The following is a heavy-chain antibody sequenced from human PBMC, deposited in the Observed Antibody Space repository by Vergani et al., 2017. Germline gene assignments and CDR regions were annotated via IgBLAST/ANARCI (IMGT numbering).Heavy chain of an antibody. CDR3: GRVADFYGVGSRLLDL. CDR1: GGSMSGYY. D-gene: IGHD3-10*01. J-gene: IGHJ5*02. CDR2: MYHSGST. V-gene: IGHV4-59*01. Sequence: QVRLQESGPGLVKPSETLSLTCSVSGGSMSGYYWSWIRQPPGKELEWIGYMYHSGSTNYNPSLETRVTISGDTSKNQFSLKLNSVTAADTAGYYCGRVADFYGVGSRLLDLWGQGILVTVSS.